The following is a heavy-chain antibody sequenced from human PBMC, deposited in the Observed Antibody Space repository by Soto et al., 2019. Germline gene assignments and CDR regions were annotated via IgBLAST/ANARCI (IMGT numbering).Heavy chain of an antibody. CDR2: IIPIFGTA. V-gene: IGHV1-69*01. D-gene: IGHD6-6*01. Sequence: QVQLVQSGAEVKKPGSSVKVSCKASGGTFSSYAISWVRQAPGQGLEWMGGIIPIFGTANDAQKFQGRVTSSTDDSTRTAYMELSSLRSEATAVYYCATGYGLSSRPRGRFDYWGQGTLVTVSS. CDR1: GGTFSSYA. J-gene: IGHJ4*02. CDR3: ATGYGLSSRPRGRFDY.